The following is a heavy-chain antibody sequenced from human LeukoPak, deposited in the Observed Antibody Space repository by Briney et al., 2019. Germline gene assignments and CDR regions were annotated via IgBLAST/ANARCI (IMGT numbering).Heavy chain of an antibody. V-gene: IGHV4-59*08. D-gene: IGHD6-13*01. Sequence: SETLSLTCTVSGGSISSYYWSWIRQPPGKGLEWIGYIYYSGSTNYNPSLKSRVTISVDTSKNQFSLKLSSVTAADTAVYYCARHPGEAATGNWFDPWGQGTLVTVSS. J-gene: IGHJ5*02. CDR1: GGSISSYY. CDR3: ARHPGEAATGNWFDP. CDR2: IYYSGST.